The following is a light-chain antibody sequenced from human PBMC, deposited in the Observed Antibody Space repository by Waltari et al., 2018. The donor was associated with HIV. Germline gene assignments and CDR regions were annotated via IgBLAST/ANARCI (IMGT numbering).Light chain of an antibody. Sequence: ASVGDRVTITCRASQDIGSWLAWYQQKPGRAPRLLIFAASSLQGGVPSRFRGGGSGTDFTLTITRLQPEDVATYYCQQANSFRPLSFGGGTRVDLK. J-gene: IGKJ4*01. V-gene: IGKV1-12*01. CDR2: AAS. CDR1: QDIGSW. CDR3: QQANSFRPLS.